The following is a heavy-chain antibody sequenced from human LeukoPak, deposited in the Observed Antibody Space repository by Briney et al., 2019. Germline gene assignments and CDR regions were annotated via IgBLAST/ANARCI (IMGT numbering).Heavy chain of an antibody. Sequence: ASVKVSCKASGYTFTGYYMHWVRQAPGQGLEWMGWINPNSGGTNYAQKFQGRVTMTRDTSISTAYMELSRLRSDDTAVYYCARENRRSGSGRRFDPWGQGTLVTVSS. J-gene: IGHJ5*02. V-gene: IGHV1-2*02. CDR1: GYTFTGYY. D-gene: IGHD3-10*01. CDR2: INPNSGGT. CDR3: ARENRRSGSGRRFDP.